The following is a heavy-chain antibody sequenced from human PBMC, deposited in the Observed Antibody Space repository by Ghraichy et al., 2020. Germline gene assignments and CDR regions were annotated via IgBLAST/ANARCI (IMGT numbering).Heavy chain of an antibody. CDR1: GYTFTSYG. J-gene: IGHJ6*03. CDR2: ISAYNGNT. CDR3: ARDGPGWDFWRSYYYYYYMDV. Sequence: ASVKVSCKASGYTFTSYGISWVRQAPGQGLEWMGWISAYNGNTNYAQKLQGRVTMTTDTSTSTAYMELRSLRSDDTAVYYCARDGPGWDFWRSYYYYYYMDVWGKGTTVTVSS. V-gene: IGHV1-18*01. D-gene: IGHD3-3*01.